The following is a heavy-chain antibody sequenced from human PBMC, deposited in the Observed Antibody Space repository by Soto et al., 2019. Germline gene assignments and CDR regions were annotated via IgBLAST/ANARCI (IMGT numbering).Heavy chain of an antibody. CDR2: INHSGST. D-gene: IGHD5-18*01. CDR1: GGSFSGYY. CDR3: ARAARIQPNLKYYYYYMDV. J-gene: IGHJ6*03. V-gene: IGHV4-34*01. Sequence: SETLSLTCAVYGGSFSGYYWSWIRQPPGKGLEWIGEINHSGSTNYNPSLKSRVTISVDTSKNQFSLKLSSVTAADTAVYYCARAARIQPNLKYYYYYMDVWGKGTTVTVSS.